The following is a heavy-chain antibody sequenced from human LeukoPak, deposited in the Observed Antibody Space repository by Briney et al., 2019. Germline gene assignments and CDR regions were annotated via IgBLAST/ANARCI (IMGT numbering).Heavy chain of an antibody. D-gene: IGHD2-2*01. V-gene: IGHV1-69*13. CDR1: GGTFSSYA. CDR2: IIPIFGTA. J-gene: IGHJ4*02. Sequence: GASVKVSCKASGGTFSSYAISWVRQAPGQGLEWMGGIIPIFGTANYAQKFQGRVTITADESTSTAYMELSSLRSEDTAVYYCARSPVPAAMVPFDYWGQGTLVTVSS. CDR3: ARSPVPAAMVPFDY.